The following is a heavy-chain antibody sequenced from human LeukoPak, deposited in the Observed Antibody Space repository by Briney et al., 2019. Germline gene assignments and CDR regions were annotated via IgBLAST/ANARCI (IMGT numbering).Heavy chain of an antibody. J-gene: IGHJ6*02. D-gene: IGHD2-8*01. CDR2: FDPEDGET. V-gene: IGHV1-24*01. CDR1: GYTLTELP. Sequence: RASVKVSCKVSGYTLTELPMHWVRQAPGKGLEWMGGFDPEDGETIYTQKFQGRVTMTEDTSTDTAYMELSSLRSEDTAVYYCATVPSYYATPYGMDVWGQGTTVTVSS. CDR3: ATVPSYYATPYGMDV.